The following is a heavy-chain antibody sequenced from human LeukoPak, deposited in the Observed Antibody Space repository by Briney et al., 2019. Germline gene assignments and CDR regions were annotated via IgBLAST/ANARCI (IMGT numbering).Heavy chain of an antibody. CDR3: ARPSTLYDSSGYYYGGFDY. D-gene: IGHD3-22*01. CDR2: IYYSGST. CDR1: GGSISSSSYY. V-gene: IGHV4-39*01. Sequence: PSETLSLTCTVSGGSISSSSYYWGWIRQPPGKGLEWIGSIYYSGSTYYNPSLKSRVTISVDTSKNQFSLKLSSVTAADTAVYYCARPSTLYDSSGYYYGGFDYWGQGTLVTVSS. J-gene: IGHJ4*02.